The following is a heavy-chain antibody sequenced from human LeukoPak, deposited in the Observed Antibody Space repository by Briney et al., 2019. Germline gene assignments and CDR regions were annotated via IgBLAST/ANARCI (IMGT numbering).Heavy chain of an antibody. CDR2: ISGGGGST. V-gene: IGHV3-23*01. CDR3: AAHYYDSSGYEYFQH. Sequence: GGSLRLSCAASGFTFSSYAMSWVRQAPGKGLEWVSAISGGGGSTYYADSVKGRFTISRDNSKNTLYLQMNSLRAEDTAVYYCAAHYYDSSGYEYFQHWGQGTLVTVSS. J-gene: IGHJ1*01. D-gene: IGHD3-22*01. CDR1: GFTFSSYA.